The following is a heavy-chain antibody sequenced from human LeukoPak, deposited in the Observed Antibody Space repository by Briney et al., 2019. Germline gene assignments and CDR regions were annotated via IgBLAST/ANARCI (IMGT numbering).Heavy chain of an antibody. CDR2: IIPILGIA. CDR3: ARDRAVVTHYYYYGMDV. CDR1: GGTFSSYA. J-gene: IGHJ6*02. V-gene: IGHV1-69*04. D-gene: IGHD4-23*01. Sequence: GASVKVSCKASGGTFSSYAISWVRQAPGQGLEWMGRIIPILGIANYAQKFQGRVTITADKSTSTAYMELSSLRSEDTAVYYCARDRAVVTHYYYYGMDVWGQGTTVTVSS.